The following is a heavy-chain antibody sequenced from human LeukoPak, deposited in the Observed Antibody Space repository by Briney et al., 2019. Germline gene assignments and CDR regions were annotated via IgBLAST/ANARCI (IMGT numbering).Heavy chain of an antibody. J-gene: IGHJ4*02. CDR2: MYYSGST. V-gene: IGHV4-59*01. CDR3: ATSLGVAAAG. CDR1: GGFISNYY. Sequence: SETLSLTCTVSGGFISNYYWSWIRQPPGKGLEWIGYMYYSGSTNYNPSLKSRVTISVDTSKNQFSLNLSSVTAADTAVYYCATSLGVAAAGWGQGTLVTVSS. D-gene: IGHD6-13*01.